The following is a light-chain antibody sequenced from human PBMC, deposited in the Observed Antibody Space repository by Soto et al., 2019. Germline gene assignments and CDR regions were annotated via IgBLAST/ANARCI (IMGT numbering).Light chain of an antibody. CDR2: TNT. CDR1: SSNIGAGYD. Sequence: QSVLTQPPSVSGAPGQRVTISCTGSSSNIGAGYDVHWYQQLPGTAPKLLMYTNTNRPSGVPDRFSGSKSGTSASLAITGLQAEDEADYYCQSYDGSLSGSVFGGGNHVTVL. CDR3: QSYDGSLSGSV. J-gene: IGLJ7*01. V-gene: IGLV1-40*01.